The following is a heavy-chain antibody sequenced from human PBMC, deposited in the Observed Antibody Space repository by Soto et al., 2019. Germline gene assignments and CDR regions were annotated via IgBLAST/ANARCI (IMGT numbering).Heavy chain of an antibody. CDR3: ARGGSCSGGTCSTPDVFEI. J-gene: IGHJ3*02. Sequence: PGGSLRLSCAASGFTFSYYSINWVRQAPGKGLEWVSYISSSSSTIFYADSVKGRFTISRDNAKNSLYLQMNSLKTEDTAMYYCARGGSCSGGTCSTPDVFEIWGQGTMVTVSS. V-gene: IGHV3-48*01. CDR1: GFTFSYYS. D-gene: IGHD2-15*01. CDR2: ISSSSSTI.